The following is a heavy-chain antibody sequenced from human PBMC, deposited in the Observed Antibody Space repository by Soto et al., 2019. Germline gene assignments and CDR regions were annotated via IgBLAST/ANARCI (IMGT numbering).Heavy chain of an antibody. CDR3: ASGTTLFDY. CDR1: GYTFINYD. J-gene: IGHJ4*02. Sequence: ASVKVSCKASGYTFINYDINWVRQAPGQGPEWMGWISAYNGNTNYAQKLQGRVTMTTDTSTSTAYMELRSLRSDDTAVYYCASGTTLFDYWGQGTLVTVS. V-gene: IGHV1-18*01. D-gene: IGHD1-7*01. CDR2: ISAYNGNT.